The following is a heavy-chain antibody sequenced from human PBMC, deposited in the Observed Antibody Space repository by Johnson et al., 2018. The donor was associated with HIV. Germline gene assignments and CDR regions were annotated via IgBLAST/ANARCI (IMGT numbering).Heavy chain of an antibody. D-gene: IGHD1-14*01. J-gene: IGHJ3*02. Sequence: QVQLVESGGGVVQPGRSLRLSCAVSGLNFSDYGMHWVRQAPGKGLEWVAVISFDGSETKYAESVKGRFTMTRENAKNTLYLQMNFLRAEDTAMYYCARGFHRGGAFDIWGQGTMVTVSS. CDR1: GLNFSDYG. CDR2: ISFDGSET. V-gene: IGHV3-30*03. CDR3: ARGFHRGGAFDI.